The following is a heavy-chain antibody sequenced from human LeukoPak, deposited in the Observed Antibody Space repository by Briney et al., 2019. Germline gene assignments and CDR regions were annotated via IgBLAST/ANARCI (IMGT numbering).Heavy chain of an antibody. J-gene: IGHJ4*02. CDR3: ARAPPAGYDFWSGYYDY. V-gene: IGHV3-7*01. D-gene: IGHD3-3*01. CDR2: IKQDVREK. Sequence: GGSLRLSCAPSGFTFSTYWMSWVRQAPGKGLEWVANIKQDVREKYYVDSVKGRFTISRDNAKNSLYLQMNSLRAEDTAVYYCARAPPAGYDFWSGYYDYWGQGTLVTVSS. CDR1: GFTFSTYW.